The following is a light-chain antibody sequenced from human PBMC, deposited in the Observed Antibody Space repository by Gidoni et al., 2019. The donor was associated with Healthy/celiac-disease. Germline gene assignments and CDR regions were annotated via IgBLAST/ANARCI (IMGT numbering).Light chain of an antibody. CDR3: QQYGSSPYT. V-gene: IGKV3-20*01. J-gene: IGKJ2*01. Sequence: LTQSPGTRSLSPGERATLSCRASQSVSSSYLAWYQQKPGQAPRLLIYGASSRATGIPDRFSGSGSGTDFTLTISRLEPEDFAVYYCQQYGSSPYTFGQGTKLEIK. CDR1: QSVSSSY. CDR2: GAS.